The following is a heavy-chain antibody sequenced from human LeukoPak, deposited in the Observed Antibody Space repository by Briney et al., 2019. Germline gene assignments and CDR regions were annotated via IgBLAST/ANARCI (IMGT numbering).Heavy chain of an antibody. J-gene: IGHJ5*02. Sequence: ASVKVSCKASGYTFTSYGISWVRQAPGQGLEWMGWMNPNSGNTGYAQKFQGRVTMTRNTSISTAYMELSSLRSEDTAVYYCARDRVPAAGKDWFDPWGQGTLVTVSS. CDR3: ARDRVPAAGKDWFDP. D-gene: IGHD2-2*01. CDR2: MNPNSGNT. CDR1: GYTFTSYG. V-gene: IGHV1-8*02.